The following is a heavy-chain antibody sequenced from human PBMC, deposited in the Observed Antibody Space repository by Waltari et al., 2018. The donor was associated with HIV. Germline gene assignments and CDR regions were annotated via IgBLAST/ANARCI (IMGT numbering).Heavy chain of an antibody. CDR2: ISSSSSYI. CDR1: GFTLSSYS. CDR3: ARVDYYHSTKSRYFDS. J-gene: IGHJ4*02. Sequence: EVQLVESGGGLVKPGGSLRLSCAASGFTLSSYSMNWVRQAPGKGVEWVSTISSSSSYIYYADSVKGRFTISRDNAKNSLYLQMNSLRAEDTAVYYCARVDYYHSTKSRYFDSWGQGTLVTVSS. V-gene: IGHV3-21*01. D-gene: IGHD3-22*01.